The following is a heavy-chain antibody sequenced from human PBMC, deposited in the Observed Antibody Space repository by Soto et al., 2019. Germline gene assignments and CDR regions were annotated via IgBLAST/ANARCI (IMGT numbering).Heavy chain of an antibody. Sequence: SVKVSCKASGFTFTSSAVQWVRQARGQRLEWIGWIVVGSGNTNYAQKFQERVTITRDMSTSTAYMELSSLRSEDTAVYYCASIDYDSSGYYYYFDYWGQGTLVTVSS. CDR1: GFTFTSSA. CDR3: ASIDYDSSGYYYYFDY. CDR2: IVVGSGNT. J-gene: IGHJ4*02. V-gene: IGHV1-58*01. D-gene: IGHD3-22*01.